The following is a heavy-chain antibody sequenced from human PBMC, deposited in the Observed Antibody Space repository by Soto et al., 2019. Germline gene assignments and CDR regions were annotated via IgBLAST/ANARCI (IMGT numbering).Heavy chain of an antibody. D-gene: IGHD3-9*01. CDR1: GFTFSSYA. V-gene: IGHV3-23*01. CDR3: AKNVWGITIFGGMDV. Sequence: EVQLLESGGGLVQPGGSLRLSCAASGFTFSSYAMSWVRQAPGKGLEWVSAISGGGGTTYYADSVKGRFTISRDNSKSTMYVQMNSLRAEDTAVYYCAKNVWGITIFGGMDVWGQGTTVTVSS. CDR2: ISGGGGTT. J-gene: IGHJ6*02.